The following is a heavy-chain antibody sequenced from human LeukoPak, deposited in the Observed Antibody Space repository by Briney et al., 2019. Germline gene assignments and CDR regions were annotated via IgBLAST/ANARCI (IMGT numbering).Heavy chain of an antibody. V-gene: IGHV4-34*01. J-gene: IGHJ6*02. CDR2: IHHTGST. Sequence: SETLSLTCAVHGGSFSGYFWNWIRQPPGKGLEWIGEIHHTGSTTYMPSLKSRVTISVDTSKDQFSLKLSSVTAADTAVYYCARGGGYSGYDDYYDYGMDVWGQGTTVTVSS. CDR3: ARGGGYSGYDDYYDYGMDV. D-gene: IGHD5-12*01. CDR1: GGSFSGYF.